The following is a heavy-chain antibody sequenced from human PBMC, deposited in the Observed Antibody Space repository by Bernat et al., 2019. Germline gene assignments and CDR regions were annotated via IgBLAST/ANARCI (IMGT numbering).Heavy chain of an antibody. Sequence: EVQLLESGGGLVQPGGSLRLSCAASGFTFSSYAMSWVRQAPGKGLEWVSAFSGSGGSTYYADSVKGRFTISRDNSKNTLYLQMNSLRAEDTAVYYCAINGYSSSWYGGPDNFFDYWGQGTLVTVSS. CDR1: GFTFSSYA. CDR3: AINGYSSSWYGGPDNFFDY. CDR2: FSGSGGST. D-gene: IGHD6-13*01. J-gene: IGHJ4*02. V-gene: IGHV3-23*01.